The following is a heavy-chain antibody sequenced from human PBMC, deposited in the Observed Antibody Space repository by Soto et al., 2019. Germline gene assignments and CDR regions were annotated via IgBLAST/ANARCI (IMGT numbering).Heavy chain of an antibody. D-gene: IGHD3-10*01. J-gene: IGHJ4*01. Sequence: GSLRLSCEASGFTFNTYSMHWVRQAPGKGLEWVAVISNDGKNKYLADSMKGRFTISRDNSENTLYLQMNSLRAEDTAVYYCAKDSGRGSADYYFDYWGQGTLVTVSS. CDR2: ISNDGKNK. CDR1: GFTFNTYS. CDR3: AKDSGRGSADYYFDY. V-gene: IGHV3-30*18.